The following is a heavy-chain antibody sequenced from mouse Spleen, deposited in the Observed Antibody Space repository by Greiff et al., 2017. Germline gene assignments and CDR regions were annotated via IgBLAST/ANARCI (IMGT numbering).Heavy chain of an antibody. Sequence: QVQLQQPGAELVKPGASVKMSCKASGYTFTSYWITWVKQRPGQGLEWIGDIYPGSGSTNYNEKFKSKATLTVDTSSSTAYMQLSSLTSEDSAVYYCARGIYYRYDGDYYAMDYWGQGTSVTVSS. CDR2: IYPGSGST. J-gene: IGHJ4*01. CDR3: ARGIYYRYDGDYYAMDY. D-gene: IGHD2-14*01. CDR1: GYTFTSYW. V-gene: IGHV1-55*01.